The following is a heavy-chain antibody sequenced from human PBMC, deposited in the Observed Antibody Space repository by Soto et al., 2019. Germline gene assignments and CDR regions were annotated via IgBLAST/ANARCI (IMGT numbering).Heavy chain of an antibody. CDR2: IGSSGDHT. Sequence: EVQLLESGGGLVQPGGPLRLSGEASGLTFSDYAMSWARQAPGKGLDWVSAIGSSGDHTFYADSVKGRFTISRDNSKNTLYLQVNSLRAEDTAVYYCAKLLRPGLQFFDFWGQGTLVTVSS. V-gene: IGHV3-23*01. CDR3: AKLLRPGLQFFDF. J-gene: IGHJ4*02. CDR1: GLTFSDYA. D-gene: IGHD4-4*01.